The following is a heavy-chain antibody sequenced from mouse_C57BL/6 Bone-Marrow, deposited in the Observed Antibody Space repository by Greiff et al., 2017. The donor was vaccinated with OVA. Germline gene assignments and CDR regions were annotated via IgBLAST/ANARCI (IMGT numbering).Heavy chain of an antibody. D-gene: IGHD1-1*01. CDR2: INPSNGGT. CDR3: APITTDYAMDD. V-gene: IGHV1-53*01. Sequence: QVQLQQPGTELVKPGASVKLSCKASGYTFTSYWMHWVKQRPGQGLEWLGNINPSNGGTNYNEKFKSKATLTVDKSSSTAYMQLISLTSEDSAVYYCAPITTDYAMDDWGQGTSVTVSS. J-gene: IGHJ4*01. CDR1: GYTFTSYW.